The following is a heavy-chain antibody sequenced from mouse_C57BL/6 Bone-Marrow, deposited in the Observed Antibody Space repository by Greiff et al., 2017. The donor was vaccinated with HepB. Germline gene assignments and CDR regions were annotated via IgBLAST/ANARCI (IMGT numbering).Heavy chain of an antibody. J-gene: IGHJ4*01. CDR2: IYPGNSDT. CDR3: TPYYYGSSYAMDY. V-gene: IGHV1-5*01. CDR1: GYTFTSYW. Sequence: EVKLVESGTVLARPGASVKMSCKTSGYTFTSYWMHWVKQRPGQGLEWIGAIYPGNSDTSYNQKFKGKAKLTAVTSASTAYMEPSSLTNEDSAVYYCTPYYYGSSYAMDYWGQGTSVTVSS. D-gene: IGHD1-1*01.